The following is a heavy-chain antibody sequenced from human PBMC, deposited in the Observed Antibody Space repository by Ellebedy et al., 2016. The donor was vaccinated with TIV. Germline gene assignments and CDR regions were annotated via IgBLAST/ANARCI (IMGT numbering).Heavy chain of an antibody. CDR3: ARGAIVGDPYYFDY. Sequence: SETLSLXCTVSGGSVSSGSHYWTWIRQPPGKGLEWIGYIYDTGSTNYNSSLKSRVTISTDTSKNQFSLNLTSVTAADTAVYYCARGAIVGDPYYFDYWGQGTLVTVSS. J-gene: IGHJ4*02. V-gene: IGHV4-61*01. CDR1: GGSVSSGSHY. D-gene: IGHD1-26*01. CDR2: IYDTGST.